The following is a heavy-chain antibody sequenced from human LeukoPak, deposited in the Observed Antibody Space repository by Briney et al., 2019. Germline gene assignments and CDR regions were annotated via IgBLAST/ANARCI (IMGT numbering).Heavy chain of an antibody. D-gene: IGHD3-10*01. V-gene: IGHV4-59*08. CDR2: IYYSGSA. CDR1: GGSISSYY. CDR3: ARRGGSGRSFDY. J-gene: IGHJ4*02. Sequence: SETLSLTCTVSGGSISSYYWSWIRQPPGKGLEGIGYIYYSGSATYNPSLKSRVTISVDTSKNQFSLKLISVTAADTAVYYCARRGGSGRSFDYWGQGTLVTVSS.